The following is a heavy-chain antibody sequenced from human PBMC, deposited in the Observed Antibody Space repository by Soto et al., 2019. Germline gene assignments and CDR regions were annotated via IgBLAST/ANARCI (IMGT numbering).Heavy chain of an antibody. CDR3: AKDMAGRRPDIRVYGMDV. V-gene: IGHV3-30*18. CDR2: ISYDGSNK. CDR1: GFTFSSYG. J-gene: IGHJ6*02. Sequence: GGSLRLSCAASGFTFSSYGMHWVRQAPGKXLEWVAVISYDGSNKYYADSVKGRFTISRDNSKNTLYLQMNSLRAEDTAVYYCAKDMAGRRPDIRVYGMDVWGQGTTVTVSS. D-gene: IGHD3-9*01.